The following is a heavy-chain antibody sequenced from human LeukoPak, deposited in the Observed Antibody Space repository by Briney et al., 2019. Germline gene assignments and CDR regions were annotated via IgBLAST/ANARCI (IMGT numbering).Heavy chain of an antibody. CDR3: ARDRLIGVDFWSVHYYYYYMDV. D-gene: IGHD3-3*01. CDR2: FDPEDGET. V-gene: IGHV1-24*01. J-gene: IGHJ6*03. CDR1: GYTLTELS. Sequence: GASVKVSCKVSGYTLTELSMHWVRQAPGKGLEWMGGFDPEDGETIYAQKFQGRVTMTRDTSISTAYMELSRLRSDDTAVYYCARDRLIGVDFWSVHYYYYYMDVWGKGTTVTVSS.